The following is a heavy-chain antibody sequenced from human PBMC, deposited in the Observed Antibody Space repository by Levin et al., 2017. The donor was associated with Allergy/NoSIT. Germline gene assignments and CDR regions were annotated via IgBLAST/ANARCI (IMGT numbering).Heavy chain of an antibody. J-gene: IGHJ4*02. V-gene: IGHV4-59*01. CDR3: ARWGVDIVATGPIYYFDY. Sequence: SETLSLTCTVSGGSISSYYWSWIRQPPGKGLEWIGYIYYSGSTNYNPSLKSRVTISVDTSKNQFSLKLSSVTAADTAVYYCARWGVDIVATGPIYYFDYWGQGTLVTVSS. D-gene: IGHD5-12*01. CDR2: IYYSGST. CDR1: GGSISSYY.